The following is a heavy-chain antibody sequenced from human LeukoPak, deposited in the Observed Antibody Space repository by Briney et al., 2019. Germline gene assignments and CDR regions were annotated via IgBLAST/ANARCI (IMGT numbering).Heavy chain of an antibody. CDR3: ARRVSVGEPYDY. Sequence: GGSLRLSCAASGFTFSDYYMSWIRQAPGKGLEWVSYITSGGTNMYYADSVKGRFTISRDNAENLLFLQTNSLRAEDTAVYYCARRVSVGEPYDYWGQGTLVTVSS. CDR1: GFTFSDYY. CDR2: ITSGGTNM. D-gene: IGHD3-16*01. V-gene: IGHV3-11*01. J-gene: IGHJ4*02.